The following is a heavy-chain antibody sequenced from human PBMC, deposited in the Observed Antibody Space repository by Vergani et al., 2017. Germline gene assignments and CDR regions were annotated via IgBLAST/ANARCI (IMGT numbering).Heavy chain of an antibody. D-gene: IGHD2-2*02. CDR1: GFTFSSYA. V-gene: IGHV3-30-3*01. Sequence: QLQLVESGGGVVQPGRSLRLSCAASGFTFSSYAMHWVRQAPGKGLEWVAVISYDGSNKYYADSVKGRFTISRDNSKNTLYLQMNSLRAEDTAVYYCARDPQYCSSTSCYNNYYYYMDVWGKGTTVTVSS. CDR2: ISYDGSNK. J-gene: IGHJ6*03. CDR3: ARDPQYCSSTSCYNNYYYYMDV.